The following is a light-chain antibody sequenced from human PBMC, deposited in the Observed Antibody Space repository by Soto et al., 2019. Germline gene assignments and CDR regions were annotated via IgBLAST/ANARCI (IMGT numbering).Light chain of an antibody. J-gene: IGKJ1*01. CDR2: AAS. Sequence: EIVMTQSPATLSVSPGERATLSCRASQSVSSKLAWFQQKPGQAPRLLIYAASTRATGIPAKFSGSGSGTELTLTIRSLQSEDFAVYYCQQYNDWPPTWTFGQGTKVQVK. CDR1: QSVSSK. CDR3: QQYNDWPPTWT. V-gene: IGKV3-15*01.